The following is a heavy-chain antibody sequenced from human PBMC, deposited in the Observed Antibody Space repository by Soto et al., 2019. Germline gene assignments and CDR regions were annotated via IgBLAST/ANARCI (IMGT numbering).Heavy chain of an antibody. J-gene: IGHJ4*02. CDR3: AKARERYNWNDQKEYYFDY. CDR1: GFTFSNYA. CDR2: LSGSGGST. Sequence: GGSLRLSCAASGFTFSNYAMNWVRQAQGKGLEWVSALSGSGGSTHYADSVKGRFTISRDNSKNTLYLQMNSLRAEDTAVYYCAKARERYNWNDQKEYYFDYWGQGTLVTVSS. D-gene: IGHD1-1*01. V-gene: IGHV3-23*01.